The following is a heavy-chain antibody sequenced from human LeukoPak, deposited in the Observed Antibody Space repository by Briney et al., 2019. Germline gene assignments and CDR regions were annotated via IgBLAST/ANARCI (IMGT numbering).Heavy chain of an antibody. J-gene: IGHJ3*02. CDR2: INPDSDYR. D-gene: IGHD5-24*01. Sequence: ASVKVSCKASGYTFTGYYMHWVRQAPGHGLEWMGWINPDSDYRYYAQRFQGRGTMTRDTSINTAYMQLNRLQSDDTAIYYCARQSRDDAFDIWGQGTMVTVSS. CDR3: ARQSRDDAFDI. CDR1: GYTFTGYY. V-gene: IGHV1-2*02.